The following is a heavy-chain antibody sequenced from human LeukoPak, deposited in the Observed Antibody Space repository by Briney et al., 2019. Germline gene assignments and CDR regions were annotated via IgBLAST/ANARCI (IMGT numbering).Heavy chain of an antibody. V-gene: IGHV3-23*01. CDR2: ISGSGGST. CDR1: GFTFSSFA. J-gene: IGHJ4*02. D-gene: IGHD1-26*01. Sequence: GGCLRLACAASGFTFSSFALSWVRQGPGKGLEWVSGISGSGGSTYYADSVKGRFTISRDNSNNRLYLQMNSLRAEDTAVYYCAKDKGSGTYPPYWGQGTLVTVSS. CDR3: AKDKGSGTYPPY.